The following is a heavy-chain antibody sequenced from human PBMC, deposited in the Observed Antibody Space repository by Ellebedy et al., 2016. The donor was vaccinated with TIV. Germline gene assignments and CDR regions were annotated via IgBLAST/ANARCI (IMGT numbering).Heavy chain of an antibody. CDR3: ARVGWGRPFDY. CDR2: INASNGNT. Sequence: AASVKVSCKASGYTFTSYAMHWVRQAPGQRLEWMGWINASNGNTKYSQKFQGRVTITRDTSASTAYMELSSMRSEETAVYYCARVGWGRPFDYWGQGTLVTVSS. CDR1: GYTFTSYA. J-gene: IGHJ4*02. V-gene: IGHV1-3*01. D-gene: IGHD2-21*02.